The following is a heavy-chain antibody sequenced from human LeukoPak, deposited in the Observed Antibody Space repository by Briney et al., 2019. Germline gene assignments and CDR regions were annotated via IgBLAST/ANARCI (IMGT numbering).Heavy chain of an antibody. CDR1: GFTFSSYW. D-gene: IGHD2-15*01. V-gene: IGHV3-7*04. CDR3: ARGYCSGGSFFDY. J-gene: IGHJ4*02. CDR2: IKQDGSEK. Sequence: GGTLRLSCAVSGFTFSSYWMSWVRQAPGKGLEWVANIKQDGSEKYYVDSVKGRFTISKANAKNSLYLQMNSLRAEDTAVYYWARGYCSGGSFFDYWGQGTLVTVSS.